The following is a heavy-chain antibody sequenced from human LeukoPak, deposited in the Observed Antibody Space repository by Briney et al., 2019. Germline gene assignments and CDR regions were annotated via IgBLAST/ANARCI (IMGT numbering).Heavy chain of an antibody. D-gene: IGHD3-22*01. CDR3: ARESIEYYYDSSGYYHDY. CDR1: GFTFSSYW. CDR2: INSDGSST. J-gene: IGHJ4*02. V-gene: IGHV3-74*01. Sequence: GGSLRLSCAASGFTFSSYWMHWVRQAPGKGLVWVSRINSDGSSTSYADSVKGRFTISRDNAKNTLYLQMNSLRAEDTAVYYCARESIEYYYDSSGYYHDYWVQGTLVNVS.